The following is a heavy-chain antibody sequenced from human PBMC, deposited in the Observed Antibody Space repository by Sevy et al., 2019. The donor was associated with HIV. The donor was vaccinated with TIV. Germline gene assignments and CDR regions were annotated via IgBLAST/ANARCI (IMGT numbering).Heavy chain of an antibody. J-gene: IGHJ4*02. V-gene: IGHV3-33*01. Sequence: GGSLRLSCAASGFTFSSYGMHWVRQAPDKGLEWVALIWYDGTNKYYADSVKGRFTISRDNSKNTLYLQMNGLRAEDTAVYYCASGAYYYASRSQNFDYWGPGTLVTVSS. CDR1: GFTFSSYG. CDR3: ASGAYYYASRSQNFDY. CDR2: IWYDGTNK. D-gene: IGHD3-10*01.